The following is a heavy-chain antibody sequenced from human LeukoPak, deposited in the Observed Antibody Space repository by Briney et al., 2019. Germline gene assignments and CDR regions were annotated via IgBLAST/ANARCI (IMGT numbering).Heavy chain of an antibody. J-gene: IGHJ3*02. CDR2: IFYSGNT. D-gene: IGHD6-19*01. CDR1: GGSINSSNYY. CDR3: VRPILAVAGTSAFDI. V-gene: IGHV4-39*01. Sequence: SETLSLTCTVSGGSINSSNYYWGWIRQPPGKGLEWIGSIFYSGSIFYSGNTYYNPSLMSRVSMSVDTSKNQFSLRLNSVTAADTAVYYCVRPILAVAGTSAFDIWGQGTMVTVSS.